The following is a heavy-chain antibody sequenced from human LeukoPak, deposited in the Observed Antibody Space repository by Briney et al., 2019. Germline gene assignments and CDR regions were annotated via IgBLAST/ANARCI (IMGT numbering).Heavy chain of an antibody. CDR1: GFTFTNAW. CDR3: TTVGATGEGDY. CDR2: IKGKTDGGTT. V-gene: IGHV3-15*01. Sequence: PGGSLRLSCAASGFTFTNAWMTWVRQAPGKGLEWVGRIKGKTDGGTTDYAAPVKGRFTISRDDSKNTLYLQMNSLKTEDTAVYYCTTVGATGEGDYWGQGTLVTVSS. D-gene: IGHD1-26*01. J-gene: IGHJ4*02.